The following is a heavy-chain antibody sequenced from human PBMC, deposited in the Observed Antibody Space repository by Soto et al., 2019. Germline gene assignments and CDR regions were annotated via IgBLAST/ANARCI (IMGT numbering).Heavy chain of an antibody. V-gene: IGHV4-59*01. J-gene: IGHJ4*02. CDR1: RASISSYY. CDR3: ARASPLSPIDS. Sequence: PSETLSVTCTVSRASISSYYWSWIRQPPGKGLEWIGYIYYTGSTYYNPSLKSRVTISVDTSKNQFSLKLSSMTAADTAVYYCARASPLSPIDSWGQGTLVTVSS. CDR2: IYYTGST.